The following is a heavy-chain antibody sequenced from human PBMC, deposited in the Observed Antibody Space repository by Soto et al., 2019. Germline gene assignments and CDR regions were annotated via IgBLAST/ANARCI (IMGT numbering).Heavy chain of an antibody. CDR3: ARASITMVRGVMYWFDP. CDR2: MNPNSGNT. V-gene: IGHV1-8*01. J-gene: IGHJ5*02. CDR1: VYTFTSYD. D-gene: IGHD3-10*01. Sequence: SVQVSCKSSVYTFTSYDINCVRQAPGQGLEWMGWMNPNSGNTGYAQEFQGRVTMTRNTSISTAYMELSSLRSEDTAVYYCARASITMVRGVMYWFDPWGQGTLVNVSA.